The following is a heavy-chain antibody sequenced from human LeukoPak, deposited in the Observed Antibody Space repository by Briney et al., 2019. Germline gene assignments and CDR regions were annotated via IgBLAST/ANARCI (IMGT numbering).Heavy chain of an antibody. CDR3: ARRPEWEPVIFEY. CDR2: IYYSGST. D-gene: IGHD1-26*01. J-gene: IGHJ4*02. V-gene: IGHV4-39*01. CDR1: GGSISSSSYY. Sequence: KSSETLSLTCTVSGGSISSSSYYWGWIRQPPGKGLEWIGSIYYSGSTYYNPSLKSRVTISVDTSKNQFSLKLTSVTAADPAVYYCARRPEWEPVIFEYWGQGTLVTVS.